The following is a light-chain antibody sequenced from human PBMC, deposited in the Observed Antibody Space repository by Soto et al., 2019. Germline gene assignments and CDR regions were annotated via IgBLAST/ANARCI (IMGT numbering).Light chain of an antibody. CDR1: QTINNW. CDR2: KAS. V-gene: IGKV1-5*03. J-gene: IGKJ1*01. CDR3: QQYQNYPWT. Sequence: DIQMTQSPSTLSASVGDRVTITCRASQTINNWLAWYQQKPGKAPKLLIYKASSLEGGVSSRFSGSASGTEFTLSISSLQPDDFATFYCQQYQNYPWTFGQGTKVEI.